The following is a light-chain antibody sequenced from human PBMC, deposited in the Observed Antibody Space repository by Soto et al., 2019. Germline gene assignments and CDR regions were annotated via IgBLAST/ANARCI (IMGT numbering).Light chain of an antibody. CDR2: RNS. CDR3: AAWDDSLSGYV. V-gene: IGLV1-47*01. J-gene: IGLJ1*01. Sequence: QSVLTQPPSASGTPGQKVTISCSGSSSNIESNYVYWYQHLPGTAPKLLIYRNSQRPSGVPDRFSGSKSGTSASLAISGLRSEDEADHYCAAWDDSLSGYVFGTGTKLTVL. CDR1: SSNIESNY.